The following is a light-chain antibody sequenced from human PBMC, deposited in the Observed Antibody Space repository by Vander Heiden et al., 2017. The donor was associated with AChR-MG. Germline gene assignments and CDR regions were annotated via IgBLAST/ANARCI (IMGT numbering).Light chain of an antibody. V-gene: IGKV3-20*01. Sequence: EIVLTQSPGTLSLSPGERATLSCRASQSVSSSYLAWYQQKPGQAPRLLIYGASSRATGIPDRFSGSGSGTDVTLTISRLEPEDFAVYYCQQYGSSPALTFGGGTKVVIK. J-gene: IGKJ4*01. CDR3: QQYGSSPALT. CDR1: QSVSSSY. CDR2: GAS.